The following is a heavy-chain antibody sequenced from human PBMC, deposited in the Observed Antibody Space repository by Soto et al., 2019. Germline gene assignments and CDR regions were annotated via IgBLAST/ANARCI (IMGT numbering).Heavy chain of an antibody. CDR1: GGSFSGYY. Sequence: SETLSLTCAVYGGSFSGYYWSWIRQPPGKGLEWIGEINHSGSTNYNPSLKSRVTISVDTSKNQFSLKLSSVTAADTAVYYCASLTLPATVDYWGQGTLVTVSS. J-gene: IGHJ4*02. D-gene: IGHD2-2*01. CDR3: ASLTLPATVDY. CDR2: INHSGST. V-gene: IGHV4-34*01.